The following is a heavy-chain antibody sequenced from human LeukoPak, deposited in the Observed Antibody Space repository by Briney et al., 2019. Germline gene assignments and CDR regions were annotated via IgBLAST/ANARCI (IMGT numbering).Heavy chain of an antibody. J-gene: IGHJ4*02. D-gene: IGHD6-19*01. Sequence: ASVKVSCKASGYTFTGYYMHWVRQAPGQGLEWMGWISAYNGNTNYAQKLQGRVTMTTDTSTSTAYMELRSLRSDDTAVYYCARGSSVGSGWYRRDYYFDYWGQGTLVTVSS. CDR3: ARGSSVGSGWYRRDYYFDY. CDR1: GYTFTGYY. CDR2: ISAYNGNT. V-gene: IGHV1-18*04.